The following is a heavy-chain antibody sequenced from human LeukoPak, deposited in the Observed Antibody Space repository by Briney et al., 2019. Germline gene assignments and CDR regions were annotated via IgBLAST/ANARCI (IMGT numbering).Heavy chain of an antibody. Sequence: ASVKVSCKVSGYTLTELSMHWVRQAPGKGLEWMGGFDPEDGETIYAQKFQGRVTMTEDTSTDTAYMELSSLRSDDTAVYYCARVSERTTYYDFWSGTGGIAFDIWGQGTMVTVSS. D-gene: IGHD3-3*01. CDR1: GYTLTELS. CDR3: ARVSERTTYYDFWSGTGGIAFDI. V-gene: IGHV1-24*01. J-gene: IGHJ3*02. CDR2: FDPEDGET.